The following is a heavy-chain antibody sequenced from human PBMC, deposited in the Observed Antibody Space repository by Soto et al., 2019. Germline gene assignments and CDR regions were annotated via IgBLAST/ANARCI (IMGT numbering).Heavy chain of an antibody. CDR1: GGSISSGDYY. V-gene: IGHV4-30-4*02. Sequence: SDTLSLTCTVSGGSISSGDYYWSWIRQPPGKGLEWIGYTYYSGSTYYNPSLKSRVTISVDTSKNQFSLKLSSVTAADTAVYYCARDDPRYTSIDYWGQGTLVNVSS. D-gene: IGHD1-1*01. CDR2: TYYSGST. J-gene: IGHJ4*02. CDR3: ARDDPRYTSIDY.